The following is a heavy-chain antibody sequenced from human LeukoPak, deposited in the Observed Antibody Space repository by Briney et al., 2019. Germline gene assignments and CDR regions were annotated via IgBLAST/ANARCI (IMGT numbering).Heavy chain of an antibody. J-gene: IGHJ6*02. V-gene: IGHV1-46*01. CDR1: GYTFTSYY. Sequence: GASVKVSCKASGYTFTSYYMHWVRQAPGQGLEWMGIINPSGGSTSYAQKFQGRVTMTRDTSTSTVYMELSSLRSEDTAVYYCARGGPGCSGGSCYHYYYYGMDVWGQGTSVTVSS. CDR3: ARGGPGCSGGSCYHYYYYGMDV. D-gene: IGHD2-15*01. CDR2: INPSGGST.